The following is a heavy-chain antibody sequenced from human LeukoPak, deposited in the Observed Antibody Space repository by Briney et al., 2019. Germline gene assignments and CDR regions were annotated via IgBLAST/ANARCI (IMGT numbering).Heavy chain of an antibody. CDR2: ISYDGSNK. V-gene: IGHV3-30-3*01. CDR1: GFTFSSYA. J-gene: IGHJ3*02. Sequence: GGSLRLSCAASGFTFSSYAMHWVRQAPGKGLEWVAVISYDGSNKYYADSVKGRFTIFRDNSKNTLYLQMNSLRAEDTAVYYCARDGSHGAFDIWGQGTMVTVSS. D-gene: IGHD1-26*01. CDR3: ARDGSHGAFDI.